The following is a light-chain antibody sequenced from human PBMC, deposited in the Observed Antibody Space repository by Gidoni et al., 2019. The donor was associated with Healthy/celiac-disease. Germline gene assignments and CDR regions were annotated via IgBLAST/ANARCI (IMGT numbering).Light chain of an antibody. V-gene: IGKV1-39*01. CDR2: AAS. J-gene: IGKJ1*01. Sequence: IHMTHSPSPLSASVGDRVTITCRASQSISSYLNWYQQKPGKAPKLLIYAASSLQSGVPSRFSGSGSGTDFTLTISSLQPEDFATYYCQQSYNTPWTFGQGTKVEIK. CDR1: QSISSY. CDR3: QQSYNTPWT.